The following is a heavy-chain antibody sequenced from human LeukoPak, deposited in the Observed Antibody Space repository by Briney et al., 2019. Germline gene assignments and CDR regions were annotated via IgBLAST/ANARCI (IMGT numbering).Heavy chain of an antibody. CDR3: ASFAVIDLRVPPFNPTYGMDV. D-gene: IGHD3-22*01. CDR1: GGSISRSYYY. CDR2: INHSGST. V-gene: IGHV4-39*07. Sequence: PSEALSLTCTVSGGSISRSYYYWSWIRQPPGKGLEWIGEINHSGSTNYNPSLKSRVTISVDTSKNQFSLKLSSVTAADTAVYYCASFAVIDLRVPPFNPTYGMDVWGQGTTVTVSS. J-gene: IGHJ6*02.